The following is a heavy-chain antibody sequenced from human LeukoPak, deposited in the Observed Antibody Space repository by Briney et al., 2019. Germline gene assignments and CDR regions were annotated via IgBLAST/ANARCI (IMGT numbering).Heavy chain of an antibody. CDR3: ARCSTYYYDSSLVWFDP. J-gene: IGHJ5*02. CDR1: GGSVSSGSYY. D-gene: IGHD3-22*01. V-gene: IGHV4-61*01. Sequence: SETLSLTCTVSGGSVSSGSYYWSWIRRPPGKGLEWIGYIYYSGSTNYNPSLKSRVTISVDTSKNQFSLKLSSVTAADTAVYYCARCSTYYYDSSLVWFDPWGQGTLVTVSS. CDR2: IYYSGST.